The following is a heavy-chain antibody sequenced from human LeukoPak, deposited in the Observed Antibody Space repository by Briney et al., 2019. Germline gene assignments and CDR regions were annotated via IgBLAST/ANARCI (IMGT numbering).Heavy chain of an antibody. CDR3: ARAMDTAMVFDY. V-gene: IGHV4-59*01. Sequence: SETLSLTCTVSGGSISSYYWSWIRQPPGKGLEWIGYIYYSGSTNYNPSFKSRVTISVDTSKNQFSLKLSSVTAADTAVYYCARAMDTAMVFDYWGQGTLVTVSS. J-gene: IGHJ4*02. CDR1: GGSISSYY. D-gene: IGHD5-18*01. CDR2: IYYSGST.